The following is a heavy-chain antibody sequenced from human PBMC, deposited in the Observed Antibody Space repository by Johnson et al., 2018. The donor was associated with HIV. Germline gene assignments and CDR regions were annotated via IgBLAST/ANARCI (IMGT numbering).Heavy chain of an antibody. J-gene: IGHJ3*02. CDR1: GFTFSSYA. CDR3: AKGSWGRAPYHDAFDI. CDR2: ISYDGSNK. Sequence: QVQLVESGGGVVQPGRSLRLSCAASGFTFSSYAMHWVRQAPGKGLEWVAVISYDGSNKYYADSVKGRFTISRDNSKNTLYLQMNSLRAEDTAVYYCAKGSWGRAPYHDAFDIWGQGTMVTVSS. D-gene: IGHD2-2*01. V-gene: IGHV3-30*04.